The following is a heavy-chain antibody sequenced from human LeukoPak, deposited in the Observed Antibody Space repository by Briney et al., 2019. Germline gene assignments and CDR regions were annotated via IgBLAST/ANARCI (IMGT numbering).Heavy chain of an antibody. CDR1: GGSFSGYY. J-gene: IGHJ6*03. CDR2: INDSGST. D-gene: IGHD3-3*01. Sequence: SETLSLTCAVYGGSFSGYYWSWVRQPPGKGLEWIGEINDSGSTNYNPSLKSRVTISVDTSKNQLSLKLSSVTAADTAVYYCARVPPPGDFWSGYSYYYYYYMDVWGKGTTVTVSS. CDR3: ARVPPPGDFWSGYSYYYYYYMDV. V-gene: IGHV4-34*01.